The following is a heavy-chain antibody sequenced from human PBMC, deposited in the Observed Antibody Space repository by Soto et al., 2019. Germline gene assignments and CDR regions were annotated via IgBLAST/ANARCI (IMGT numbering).Heavy chain of an antibody. Sequence: GGSLSLSCAASGFTFSSYAMHWVRQAPGKGLEWVAVISYDGSNKYYADSVKGRFTISRDNSKNTLYLQMNSLRAEDTAVYYCARDNSYGYGLDYWGQGTLVTVSS. CDR2: ISYDGSNK. D-gene: IGHD5-18*01. J-gene: IGHJ4*02. CDR1: GFTFSSYA. CDR3: ARDNSYGYGLDY. V-gene: IGHV3-30-3*01.